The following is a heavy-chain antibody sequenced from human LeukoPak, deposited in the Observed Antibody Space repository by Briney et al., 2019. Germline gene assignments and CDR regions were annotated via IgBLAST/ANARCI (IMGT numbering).Heavy chain of an antibody. CDR2: IIPIFGTA. V-gene: IGHV1-69*13. D-gene: IGHD3-3*01. J-gene: IGHJ4*02. Sequence: SVKVSCKASGGTFSSYAISWVRQAPGQGLEWMGGIIPIFGTANYAQKFQGRVTITADESTSTAYMELSSLRSEDTAVYYCARADSSRFLEWSTGREGFDYWGQGTLVTVSS. CDR3: ARADSSRFLEWSTGREGFDY. CDR1: GGTFSSYA.